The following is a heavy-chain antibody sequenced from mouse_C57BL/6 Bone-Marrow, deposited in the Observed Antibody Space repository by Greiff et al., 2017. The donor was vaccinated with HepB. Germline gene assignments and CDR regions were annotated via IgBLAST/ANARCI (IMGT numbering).Heavy chain of an antibody. CDR2: IYPSDSET. CDR1: GYTFTSYW. V-gene: IGHV1-61*01. Sequence: VQLQQPGAELVRPGSSVKLSCKASGYTFTSYWIDWVKQRPGQGLEWIGNIYPSDSETHYNQKFKDKATLTVDKSSSTAYMQLSSLTSEDSAVYYCARDSSGPGYFDYWGQGTTLTVSS. J-gene: IGHJ2*01. CDR3: ARDSSGPGYFDY. D-gene: IGHD3-2*02.